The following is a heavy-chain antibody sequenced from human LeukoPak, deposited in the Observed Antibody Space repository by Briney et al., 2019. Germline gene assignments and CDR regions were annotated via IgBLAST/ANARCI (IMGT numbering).Heavy chain of an antibody. J-gene: IGHJ1*01. D-gene: IGHD4-11*01. CDR1: GYTFTSYC. CDR2: VSGYNADT. V-gene: IGHV1-18*01. Sequence: ASVKVSCKASGYTFTSYCISWVRQAPGQAVEWMGWVSGYNADTKYAQNFQGRVTMTPDTCTRTAYMELRGLRSDDTALYFCARDKTTVTEYFQHWGRGSLVTVPS. CDR3: ARDKTTVTEYFQH.